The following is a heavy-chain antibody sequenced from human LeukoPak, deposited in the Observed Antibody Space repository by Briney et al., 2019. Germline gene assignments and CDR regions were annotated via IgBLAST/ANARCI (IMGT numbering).Heavy chain of an antibody. V-gene: IGHV4-59*01. Sequence: PSETLSLTCTVSGGSISSYYWSWIRQPPGKGLEWIGYIYYSGSTNYNPSLKSRVTISVDTSKNQFSLKLSSVTAADTAVYYCARGNIPLWFGEAGWFDPWGQGTLVTVSS. CDR1: GGSISSYY. CDR2: IYYSGST. J-gene: IGHJ5*02. CDR3: ARGNIPLWFGEAGWFDP. D-gene: IGHD3-10*01.